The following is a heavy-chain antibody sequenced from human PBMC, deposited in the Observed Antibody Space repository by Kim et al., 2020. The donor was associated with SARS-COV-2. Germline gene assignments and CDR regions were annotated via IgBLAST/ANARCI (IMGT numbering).Heavy chain of an antibody. Sequence: SETLSLTCTVSGGSISSSSYYWGWIRQPPGKGLEWIGSIYYSGSTYYNPSLKSRVTISVDTSKNQFSLKLSSVTAADTAVYYCARQKWGTLRSNYFDYWGQGTLVTVSS. CDR3: ARQKWGTLRSNYFDY. D-gene: IGHD3-16*01. J-gene: IGHJ4*02. V-gene: IGHV4-39*01. CDR1: GGSISSSSYY. CDR2: IYYSGST.